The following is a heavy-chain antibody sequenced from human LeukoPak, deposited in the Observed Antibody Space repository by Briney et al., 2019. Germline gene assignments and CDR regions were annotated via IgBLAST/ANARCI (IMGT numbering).Heavy chain of an antibody. CDR2: ISSSGSYI. V-gene: IGHV3-21*01. Sequence: GGSLRLSCAASGFTFSSYSMNWVRQAPGKGLEWVSSISSSGSYIYYADSVKGRFTISRDNAKNSLYLQMNSLRAEDTAVYYCAREGVMPVAPVKIGTSDRPLYEYYALDVWGQGTTVTVSS. D-gene: IGHD1/OR15-1a*01. CDR3: AREGVMPVAPVKIGTSDRPLYEYYALDV. J-gene: IGHJ6*02. CDR1: GFTFSSYS.